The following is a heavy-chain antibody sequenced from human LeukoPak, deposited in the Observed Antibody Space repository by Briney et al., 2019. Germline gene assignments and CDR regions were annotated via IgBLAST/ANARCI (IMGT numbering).Heavy chain of an antibody. CDR1: GFTFDDYA. CDR2: INWNGGSS. CDR3: ARDAHFGGVFDI. V-gene: IGHV3-20*04. Sequence: GGSLRLXCAASGFTFDDYAMSWVRQAPGKGLEWVSGINWNGGSSGYVDSVKGRFTISRDNAKNSLYLQMNSLRGEDTALYYCARDAHFGGVFDIWGQGTMVTVSS. J-gene: IGHJ3*02. D-gene: IGHD2-21*01.